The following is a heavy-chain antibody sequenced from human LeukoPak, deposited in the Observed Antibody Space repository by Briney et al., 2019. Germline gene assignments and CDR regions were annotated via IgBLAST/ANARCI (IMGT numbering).Heavy chain of an antibody. CDR3: AIMHPYYDGSGYWVQ. D-gene: IGHD3-22*01. Sequence: GGSLRLSCAASGFTFSSYAMSCVRQGPGKGLEWVSGISTSGGSTSYADAVKGRFTISRDNPRNTLYMQMNSLRAEDTAVYYCAIMHPYYDGSGYWVQWGQGTLVTVSS. J-gene: IGHJ4*02. V-gene: IGHV3-23*01. CDR1: GFTFSSYA. CDR2: ISTSGGST.